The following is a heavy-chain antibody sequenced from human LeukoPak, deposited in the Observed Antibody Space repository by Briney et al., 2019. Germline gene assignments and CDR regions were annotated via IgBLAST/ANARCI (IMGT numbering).Heavy chain of an antibody. V-gene: IGHV3-21*01. CDR2: TGLSSSYI. Sequence: PGGSLRLSCAASGFSLSIYDMVWVRQAPGKGLGWIASTGLSSSYIGYADSVKGRFTISRDNGENSVYLQMNSLRAEDTAVYFCARERSYCSGATCSLDLWGQGTLVTVSS. D-gene: IGHD2-15*01. CDR3: ARERSYCSGATCSLDL. CDR1: GFSLSIYD. J-gene: IGHJ5*02.